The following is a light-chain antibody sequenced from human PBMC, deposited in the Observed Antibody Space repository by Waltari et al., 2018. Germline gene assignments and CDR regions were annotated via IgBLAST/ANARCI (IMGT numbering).Light chain of an antibody. Sequence: EMTQSPSSLSAFVVDTVTITCRASQSISRYLNWYQQKPGKAPKLLIYGISALQSGVPSRFSGSGSGTEFTLTITNLQPDDFATYYCQQTFSTPSYTFGQGTRLDIK. V-gene: IGKV1-39*01. CDR1: QSISRY. CDR2: GIS. CDR3: QQTFSTPSYT. J-gene: IGKJ2*01.